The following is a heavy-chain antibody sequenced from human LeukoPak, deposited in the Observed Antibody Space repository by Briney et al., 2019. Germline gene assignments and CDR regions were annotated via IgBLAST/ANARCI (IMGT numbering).Heavy chain of an antibody. V-gene: IGHV6-1*01. CDR1: GDSVSSNSAA. CDR3: ARGSDGSGSAGLDY. Sequence: SRTLSLTCAISGDSVSSNSAAWNWIRRSPSRGLEWLGRTYYRSKWYNDYAVSVKSRITINPDTSKNQFSLQLNSVTPEDTAVYYCARGSDGSGSAGLDYWGQGTLVTVSS. J-gene: IGHJ4*02. CDR2: TYYRSKWYN. D-gene: IGHD3-10*01.